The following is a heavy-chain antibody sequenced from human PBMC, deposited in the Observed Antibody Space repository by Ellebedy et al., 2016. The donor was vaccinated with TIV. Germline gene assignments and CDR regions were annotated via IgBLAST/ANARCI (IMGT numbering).Heavy chain of an antibody. J-gene: IGHJ4*02. Sequence: SETLSLTCAVYGGSFSGYYWSWIRQPPGKGLEWIGEINHSGSTNYNPSLKSRVTISVDTSKNQFSLKLSSVTAADTAVYYCANRIAARPFDYWGQGTLVTVSS. CDR1: GGSFSGYY. D-gene: IGHD6-6*01. CDR3: ANRIAARPFDY. CDR2: INHSGST. V-gene: IGHV4-34*01.